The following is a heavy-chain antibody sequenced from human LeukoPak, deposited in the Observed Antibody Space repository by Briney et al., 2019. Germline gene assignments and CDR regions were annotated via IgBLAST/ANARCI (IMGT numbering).Heavy chain of an antibody. V-gene: IGHV3-9*01. Sequence: PGRSLRLSCAASGFTFDDYAMHWVRQAPGKGLEWVSGISWNSGSIGYADSVKGRFTVSRDNAKNSLYLQMNSLRAEDTAVYYCARRGLRWYRQLDYWGQGTLVTVSS. CDR3: ARRGLRWYRQLDY. D-gene: IGHD4-23*01. CDR1: GFTFDDYA. CDR2: ISWNSGSI. J-gene: IGHJ4*02.